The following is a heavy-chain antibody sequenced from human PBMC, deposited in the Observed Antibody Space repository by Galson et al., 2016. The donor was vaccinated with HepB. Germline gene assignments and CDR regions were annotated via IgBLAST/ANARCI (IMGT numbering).Heavy chain of an antibody. J-gene: IGHJ4*02. V-gene: IGHV4-59*01. D-gene: IGHD2-8*01. Sequence: ETLSLTCSVAGGSIFNYYWSWIRQPPGKGLEWIGYIYHSGSTVYKPSLKSRVTMSVDTSKNQVSLRLSSVTAADTAVYYCVRGVGFDYWGQGTLVTVSS. CDR3: VRGVGFDY. CDR1: GGSIFNYY. CDR2: IYHSGST.